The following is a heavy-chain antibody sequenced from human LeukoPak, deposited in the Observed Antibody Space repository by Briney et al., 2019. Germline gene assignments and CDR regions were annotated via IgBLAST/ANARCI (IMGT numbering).Heavy chain of an antibody. CDR1: AGSISSYY. CDR3: ARVGIAVAGPFFDY. Sequence: SETLPLTCTVSAGSISSYYWSWVRQPAGKGLEWIGRIDTSGSTNYNPSLKSRVTISVDTSKNQFSLKLSSVTAADTAVYYCARVGIAVAGPFFDYWGQGTLVTVSS. J-gene: IGHJ4*02. V-gene: IGHV4-4*07. CDR2: IDTSGST. D-gene: IGHD6-19*01.